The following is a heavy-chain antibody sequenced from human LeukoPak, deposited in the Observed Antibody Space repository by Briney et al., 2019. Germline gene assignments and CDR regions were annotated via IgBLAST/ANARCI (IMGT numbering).Heavy chain of an antibody. CDR2: INPDGSVT. D-gene: IGHD3-16*01. V-gene: IGHV3-74*01. Sequence: PGGSLRLSCSPSGFSLSNYWMHWVRQAPGKGLVWVSRINPDGSVTNHADSVKGRFTISRDNAKNTLYPQMNSLRVEDTAVYYCSRDTYGYEDHWGQGTLVTVSS. J-gene: IGHJ4*02. CDR3: SRDTYGYEDH. CDR1: GFSLSNYW.